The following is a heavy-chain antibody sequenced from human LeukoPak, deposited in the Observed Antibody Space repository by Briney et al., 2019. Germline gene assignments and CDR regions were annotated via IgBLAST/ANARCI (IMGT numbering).Heavy chain of an antibody. D-gene: IGHD6-6*01. V-gene: IGHV4-39*07. Sequence: PSETLSLTCTVSGGSISSSSYYWGWIRQPPGKVLEWIGSIYYSGSTYYNPSLKSRVTISVDTSKNQFSLKLSSVTAADTAVYYCAREAGAARNYWGQGTLVTVSS. CDR1: GGSISSSSYY. CDR3: AREAGAARNY. CDR2: IYYSGST. J-gene: IGHJ4*02.